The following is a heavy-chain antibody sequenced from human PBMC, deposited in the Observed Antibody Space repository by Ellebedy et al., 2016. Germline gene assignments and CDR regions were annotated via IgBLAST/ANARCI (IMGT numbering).Heavy chain of an antibody. D-gene: IGHD6-19*01. CDR2: ISYDGSNK. Sequence: GGSLRLSXAASGFTFSSYAMHWVRQAPGKGLEWVAVISYDGSNKYYADSVKGRFTISRDNSKNTLYLQMNSLRAEDTAVYYCAREDSSGWSNAFDIWGQGTMVTVSS. J-gene: IGHJ3*02. CDR3: AREDSSGWSNAFDI. CDR1: GFTFSSYA. V-gene: IGHV3-30*04.